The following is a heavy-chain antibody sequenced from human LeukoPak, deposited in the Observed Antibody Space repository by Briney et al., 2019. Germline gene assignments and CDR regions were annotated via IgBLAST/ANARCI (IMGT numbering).Heavy chain of an antibody. CDR3: ARHFRVPVVPAAIDY. Sequence: GESLKISCKGSGYSFTSYWIGWVRQMPGKGLEWMGIIYPGDSDTRYSPSFQGQVTISADKSISTAYLQWSSLKASDTAMYYCARHFRVPVVPAAIDYWGQGTLVTVSS. CDR2: IYPGDSDT. V-gene: IGHV5-51*01. D-gene: IGHD2-2*01. CDR1: GYSFTSYW. J-gene: IGHJ4*02.